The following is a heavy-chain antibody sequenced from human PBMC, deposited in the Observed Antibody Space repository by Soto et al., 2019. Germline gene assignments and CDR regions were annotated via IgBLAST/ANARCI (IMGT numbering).Heavy chain of an antibody. CDR3: ASLDIAVAPNN. CDR2: IYVSGST. Sequence: SETLSLTCTVSGGSISSSSYYWGWIRQPPGKGLEWIGSIYVSGSTYYNPSVKSRVTISVDTSKNQFSLKLSSVTAADTAVYYCASLDIAVAPNNWGQGTLVTVSS. CDR1: GGSISSSSYY. D-gene: IGHD6-19*01. J-gene: IGHJ4*02. V-gene: IGHV4-39*01.